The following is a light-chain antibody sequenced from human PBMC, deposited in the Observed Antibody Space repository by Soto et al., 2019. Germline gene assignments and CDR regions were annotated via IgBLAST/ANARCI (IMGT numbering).Light chain of an antibody. CDR1: QSISSY. CDR2: AAS. Sequence: DIQMTQSPSSLSASVGDRVTITCRASQSISSYLNWYQQKPGKAPKLLIYAASSLQSGVPSRFSGSGSGTDFTLTISSLQPEDFATYYGQQSYSGFTFGPGTKVDIK. CDR3: QQSYSGFT. V-gene: IGKV1-39*01. J-gene: IGKJ3*01.